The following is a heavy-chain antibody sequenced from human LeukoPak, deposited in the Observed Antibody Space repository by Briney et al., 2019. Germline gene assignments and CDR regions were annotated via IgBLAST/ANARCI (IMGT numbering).Heavy chain of an antibody. D-gene: IGHD6-13*01. CDR2: INAGNGNT. CDR3: VREPGQQLAYYFDY. V-gene: IGHV1-3*01. CDR1: GYTFTSYA. J-gene: IGHJ4*02. Sequence: GASVKVSCKASGYTFTSYAMHWVRQAPGQRLEWMGWINAGNGNTKYSQKFQGRVTITRDTSASTAYMDLSSLRSEDTAVYYCVREPGQQLAYYFDYWGQGTLVTVSS.